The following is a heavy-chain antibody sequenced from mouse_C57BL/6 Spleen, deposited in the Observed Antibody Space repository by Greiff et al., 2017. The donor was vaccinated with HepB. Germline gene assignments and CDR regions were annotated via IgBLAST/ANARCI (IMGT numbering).Heavy chain of an antibody. J-gene: IGHJ4*01. D-gene: IGHD2-5*01. CDR2: IYPGSGST. Sequence: VQLQQPGAELVKPGASVKMSCKASGYTFTSYWITWVKQRPGQGLEWIGDIYPGSGSTNYNEKFKSKATLTVDTSSSTAYMQLSSLTSEDSAVYYCARDYYSNSYYAMDYWGQGTSVTVSS. CDR1: GYTFTSYW. CDR3: ARDYYSNSYYAMDY. V-gene: IGHV1-55*01.